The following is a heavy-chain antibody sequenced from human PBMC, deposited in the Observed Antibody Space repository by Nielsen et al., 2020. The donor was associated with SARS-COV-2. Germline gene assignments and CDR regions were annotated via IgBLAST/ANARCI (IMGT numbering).Heavy chain of an antibody. Sequence: GESLKISCAASGFTFSSYSMNWVRQAPGKGLEWVSSISSSSSYIYYADSVKGRFTISRDNAKNSLYLQMNSLRAEDTAVYYCARDGFRYDYVWGSYRFLDYWGQGTLVTVSS. D-gene: IGHD3-16*02. CDR3: ARDGFRYDYVWGSYRFLDY. CDR2: ISSSSSYI. V-gene: IGHV3-21*01. CDR1: GFTFSSYS. J-gene: IGHJ4*02.